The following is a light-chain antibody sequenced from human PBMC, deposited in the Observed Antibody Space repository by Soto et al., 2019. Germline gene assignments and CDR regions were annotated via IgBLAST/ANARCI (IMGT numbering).Light chain of an antibody. Sequence: EIVMTQSPATLSVSPGEGATLSCRASQSVNSDLAWYQQKPGQAPRLLIYDASTRATGIPARFSGGGSGTEFTLTISSLQSEDFAVYYCQQYTNWPPLTFGGGTKVEI. J-gene: IGKJ4*01. CDR3: QQYTNWPPLT. CDR1: QSVNSD. V-gene: IGKV3-15*01. CDR2: DAS.